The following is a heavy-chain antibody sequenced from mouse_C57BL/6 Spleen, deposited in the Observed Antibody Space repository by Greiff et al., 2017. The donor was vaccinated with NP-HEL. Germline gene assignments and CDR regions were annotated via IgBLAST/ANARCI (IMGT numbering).Heavy chain of an antibody. CDR1: GYTFTSYW. V-gene: IGHV1-50*01. CDR2: IDPSDSYT. D-gene: IGHD1-1*01. CDR3: ARLGYGSSRMDY. J-gene: IGHJ4*01. Sequence: QVQLQQPGAELVKPGASVKLSCKASGYTFTSYWMQWVKQRPGQGLEWIGEIDPSDSYTNYNQKFKGKATLTVDTSSSTAYMQLSSLTSEDSAVYYGARLGYGSSRMDYWGQGTSVTVSS.